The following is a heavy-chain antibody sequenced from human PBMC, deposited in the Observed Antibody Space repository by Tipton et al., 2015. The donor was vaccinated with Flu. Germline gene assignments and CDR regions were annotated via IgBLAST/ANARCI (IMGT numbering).Heavy chain of an antibody. V-gene: IGHV4-59*13. Sequence: TLSLTCSLSGGSISDYYYTWIRQPPGKGLEWIGSIFYTGNTDYSPSLKSRVTISLDTSKNQFSLELTSMTAADTAVYYCARVNRSWEVPWGQGTLVTVSS. D-gene: IGHD1-26*01. CDR2: IFYTGNT. CDR3: ARVNRSWEVP. CDR1: GGSISDYY. J-gene: IGHJ5*02.